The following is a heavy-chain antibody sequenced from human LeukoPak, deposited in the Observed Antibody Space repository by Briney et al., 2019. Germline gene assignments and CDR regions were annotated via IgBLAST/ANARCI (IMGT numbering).Heavy chain of an antibody. J-gene: IGHJ4*02. CDR2: IKSKTDGGTA. D-gene: IGHD2-15*01. CDR1: GGSISSYY. V-gene: IGHV3-15*01. CDR3: TAHRGYCGGFSCMGY. Sequence: ETLSLTCTVSGGSISSYYWSWVRQAPGKGLEWVGRIKSKTDGGTADYAAPVKGTVTISRDDSKSTLYLQMNSLKTEDTAVYYCTAHRGYCGGFSCMGYWGQGTLVTVSS.